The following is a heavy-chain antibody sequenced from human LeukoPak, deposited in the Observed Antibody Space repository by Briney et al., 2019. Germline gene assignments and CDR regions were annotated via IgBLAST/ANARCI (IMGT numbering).Heavy chain of an antibody. J-gene: IGHJ4*02. V-gene: IGHV4-34*01. D-gene: IGHD6-13*01. CDR2: INHSGST. CDR3: ARGLRQHPRRIPLLLDY. CDR1: GGSFSGYY. Sequence: SETLSLTCAVYGGSFSGYYWSWIRQPPGKGLEWIGEINHSGSTNYNPSLKSRVTISVDTSKNQFSLKLSSVTAADTAVYYCARGLRQHPRRIPLLLDYWGQGTLVTVSS.